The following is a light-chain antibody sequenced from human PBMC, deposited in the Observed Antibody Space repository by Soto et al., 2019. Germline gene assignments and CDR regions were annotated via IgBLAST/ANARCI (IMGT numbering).Light chain of an antibody. J-gene: IGLJ2*01. CDR3: CSYAGSYTFEVV. CDR2: DVS. Sequence: QSALTQPRSVSGSPGQSVTISCTGTSSDVGGYNYVSWYQQHPGKAPKLMIYDVSKRPSGVPDRFSGSKSGNTASLTISGLQAEDEADYYCCSYAGSYTFEVVFGGGPKLTVL. CDR1: SSDVGGYNY. V-gene: IGLV2-11*01.